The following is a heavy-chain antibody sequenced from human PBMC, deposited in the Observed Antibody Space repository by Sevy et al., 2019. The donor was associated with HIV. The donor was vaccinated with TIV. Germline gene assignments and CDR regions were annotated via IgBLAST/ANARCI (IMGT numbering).Heavy chain of an antibody. CDR2: ISSDGGST. CDR3: VDVLGGRAVGPFNN. J-gene: IGHJ4*02. V-gene: IGHV3-64D*06. D-gene: IGHD3-3*02. Sequence: GGSLRLSCTASGFTFSDYAMHWVRQAPGKGLEHVSSISSDGGSTYYADSVKCRFTISRDNSKTMLYLKMSDLSVEDTAVYFCVDVLGGRAVGPFNNWGQGTLVTVSS. CDR1: GFTFSDYA.